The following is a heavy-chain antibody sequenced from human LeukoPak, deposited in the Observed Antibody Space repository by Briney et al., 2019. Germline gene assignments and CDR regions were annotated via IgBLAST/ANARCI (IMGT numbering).Heavy chain of an antibody. V-gene: IGHV3-33*01. CDR3: ARDISYGMDV. J-gene: IGHJ6*02. Sequence: GGSLRLSCAASGFSFRTYSMHWVRQAPGKGLGWVAVIWYDGSDNYYADSVKGRFTISRDNSKNTLYLQMNSLRAEDTAMYYCARDISYGMDVWGQGTTVTVSS. CDR1: GFSFRTYS. CDR2: IWYDGSDN. D-gene: IGHD3-9*01.